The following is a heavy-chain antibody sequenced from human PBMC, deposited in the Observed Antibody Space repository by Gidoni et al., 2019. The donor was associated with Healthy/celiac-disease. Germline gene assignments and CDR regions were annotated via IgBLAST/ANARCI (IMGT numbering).Heavy chain of an antibody. D-gene: IGHD3-22*01. J-gene: IGHJ4*02. CDR2: ISGSGGST. CDR3: AKAGYYDSSGYIDY. CDR1: GFTFSSYA. Sequence: EVQLLESGGGLVHPGGSLRLSCAASGFTFSSYAMSWVRQAPGKGLEWVSAISGSGGSTYYADSVKGRFTISRDNSKNTLYLQMNSLRAEDTAVYYCAKAGYYDSSGYIDYWGQGTLVTVSS. V-gene: IGHV3-23*01.